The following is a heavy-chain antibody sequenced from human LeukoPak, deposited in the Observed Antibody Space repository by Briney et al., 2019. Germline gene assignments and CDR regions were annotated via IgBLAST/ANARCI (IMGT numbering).Heavy chain of an antibody. CDR3: ARAGGYSYGKGFDY. V-gene: IGHV1-2*02. D-gene: IGHD5-18*01. J-gene: IGHJ4*02. CDR2: INPNSGGT. Sequence: ASVKVSCKAFGYTFTSNYMHWVRQAPGQGLEWMGWINPNSGGTNYAQKFQGRVTMTRDTSISTAYMELSRLRSDDTAVYYCARAGGYSYGKGFDYWGQGTLVTVSS. CDR1: GYTFTSNY.